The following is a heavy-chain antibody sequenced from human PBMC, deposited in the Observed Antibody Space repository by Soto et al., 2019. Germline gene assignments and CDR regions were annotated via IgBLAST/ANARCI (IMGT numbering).Heavy chain of an antibody. Sequence: QVQLQESGPGLVKPSQTLSLTCTVSGGSISSGGYYWSWIRQDPGKGLEWIGYIYYSGSTYHNPSLKSRVTISVDTSKNQFSLKLSSVTAADTAVYYCARAGTEVNYGMDVWGQGTTVTVSS. CDR1: GGSISSGGYY. J-gene: IGHJ6*02. V-gene: IGHV4-31*03. D-gene: IGHD1-7*01. CDR2: IYYSGST. CDR3: ARAGTEVNYGMDV.